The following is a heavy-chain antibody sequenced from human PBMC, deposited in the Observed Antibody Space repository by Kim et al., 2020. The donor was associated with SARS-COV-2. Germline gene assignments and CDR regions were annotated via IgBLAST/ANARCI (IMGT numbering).Heavy chain of an antibody. CDR3: AKDSPAKSWSSSWVPDLPGY. CDR2: ISGSGGST. J-gene: IGHJ4*02. V-gene: IGHV3-23*01. D-gene: IGHD6-13*01. CDR1: GFTFSSYA. Sequence: GGSLRLSCAASGFTFSSYAMSWVRQAPGKGLEWVSAISGSGGSTYYADSVKGRFTISRDNSKNTLYLQMNSLRAEDTAVYYCAKDSPAKSWSSSWVPDLPGYWGQGTLVTVSS.